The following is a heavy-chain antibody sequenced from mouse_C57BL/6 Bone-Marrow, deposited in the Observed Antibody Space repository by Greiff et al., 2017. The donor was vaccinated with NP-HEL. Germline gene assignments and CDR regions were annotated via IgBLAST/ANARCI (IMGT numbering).Heavy chain of an antibody. CDR1: GYTFTSYW. D-gene: IGHD1-1*01. Sequence: QVQLKQPGAELVKPGASVKMSCKASGYTFTSYWITWVKQRPGQGLEWIGDIYPGSGSTNYNEKFKSKATLTVDTSSSTAYMQLSSLTSEDSAVYYCARWYYYGSSPRFAYWGQGTLVTVSA. V-gene: IGHV1-55*01. CDR2: IYPGSGST. CDR3: ARWYYYGSSPRFAY. J-gene: IGHJ3*01.